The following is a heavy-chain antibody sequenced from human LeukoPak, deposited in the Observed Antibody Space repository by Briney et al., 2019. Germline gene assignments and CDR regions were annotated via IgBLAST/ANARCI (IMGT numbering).Heavy chain of an antibody. V-gene: IGHV3-48*04. D-gene: IGHD6-13*01. J-gene: IGHJ4*02. CDR2: INSRSSTI. CDR1: GFTFSTHD. CDR3: ARLLRPYSSSQSLDC. Sequence: GGSLRLSCAASGFTFSTHDVNWVRQAPGKGLEWVSFINSRSSTIYYADSMKGRFTISRDNAKNSLYLQMNSLRAEDTAVYYCARLLRPYSSSQSLDCWGQGTLVTVSS.